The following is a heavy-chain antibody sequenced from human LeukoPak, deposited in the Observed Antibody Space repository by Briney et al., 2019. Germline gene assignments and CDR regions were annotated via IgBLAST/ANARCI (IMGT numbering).Heavy chain of an antibody. CDR3: ASTKDIVVVPAAMRFDY. Sequence: GGSLRLSCAASGFTFSSYSMNWVRQAPGKGLEWVSYISSSSSTIYYADSVKGRFTISRDNAKNSLYLQMNSLRAEDTAVYYCASTKDIVVVPAAMRFDYWGQGTLVTVSS. V-gene: IGHV3-48*01. CDR1: GFTFSSYS. D-gene: IGHD2-2*01. CDR2: ISSSSSTI. J-gene: IGHJ4*02.